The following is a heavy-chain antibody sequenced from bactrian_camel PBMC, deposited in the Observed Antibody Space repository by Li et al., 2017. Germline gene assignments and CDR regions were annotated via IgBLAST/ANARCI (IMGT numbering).Heavy chain of an antibody. J-gene: IGHJ4*01. Sequence: HVQLVESGGGLVQPGGSLRLSCAASGFTFGSYGMSWVRQAPGKGLNWESGIYSDGSGTYYADSVKGRFTISRDNTKNTMTLQMFNLKPEDTAMYYCAADQAPAPYYRGCTSHTVQVSDIHNSWGQGTQVTVS. D-gene: IGHD2*01. V-gene: IGHV3S6*01. CDR2: IYSDGSGT. CDR1: GFTFGSYG. CDR3: AADQAPAPYYRGCTSHTVQVSDIHNS.